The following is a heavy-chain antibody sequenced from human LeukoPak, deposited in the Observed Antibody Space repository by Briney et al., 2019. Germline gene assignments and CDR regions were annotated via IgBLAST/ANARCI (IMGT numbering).Heavy chain of an antibody. Sequence: GRSLRLSCAASGFTFSSYGMHWVRQAPGKGLEWVAVISYDGSNKYYADSVKGRFTISRDNSKNTLYLQINSLRAEDTAVYYCAKETTTVTDWFDPWGQGTLVTVSS. CDR3: AKETTTVTDWFDP. J-gene: IGHJ5*02. V-gene: IGHV3-30*18. CDR2: ISYDGSNK. D-gene: IGHD4-17*01. CDR1: GFTFSSYG.